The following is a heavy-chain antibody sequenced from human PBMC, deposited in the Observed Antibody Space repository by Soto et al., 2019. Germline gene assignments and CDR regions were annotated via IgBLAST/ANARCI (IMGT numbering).Heavy chain of an antibody. D-gene: IGHD6-6*01. CDR3: AHMGVGSSSECYYGMDV. J-gene: IGHJ6*02. CDR2: IYWDDDK. CDR1: GFSLSTSGVG. Sequence: QITLKESGPTLVKPTQTLTLTCTFSGFSLSTSGVGVGWIRQPPGKALEWLALIYWDDDKRYSPSLKSRLTITKDTSKNQVVLTMTNMDPVDTATYYCAHMGVGSSSECYYGMDVWGQGTTVTVSS. V-gene: IGHV2-5*02.